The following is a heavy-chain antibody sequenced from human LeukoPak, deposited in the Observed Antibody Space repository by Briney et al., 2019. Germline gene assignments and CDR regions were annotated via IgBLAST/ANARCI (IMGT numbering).Heavy chain of an antibody. V-gene: IGHV3-48*03. Sequence: GGSLRLSCAASGFTFSSYEMNWVRQAPGKGLEWVSYISSSGSTIYYAGSVKGRFTISRDNAKNSLYLQMNSLRAEDTAVYYCARASGSSGWYHFDYWGQGTLVTVSS. D-gene: IGHD6-19*01. CDR2: ISSSGSTI. J-gene: IGHJ4*02. CDR1: GFTFSSYE. CDR3: ARASGSSGWYHFDY.